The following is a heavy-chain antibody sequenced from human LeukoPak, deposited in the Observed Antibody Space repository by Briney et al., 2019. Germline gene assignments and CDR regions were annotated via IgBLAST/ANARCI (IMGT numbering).Heavy chain of an antibody. D-gene: IGHD2-2*01. CDR1: LGFINSYH. J-gene: IGHJ6*02. CDR3: GRNESVPVFQRGVDV. CDR2: ISYSRFT. V-gene: IGHV4-59*08. Sequence: PSWALPLTLTVSLGFINSYHCSGMGQPRAKEVDGMGYISYSRFTKYTPSLKSRVTISLESSNNLFSLKLSSVTAADTAVYYCGRNESVPVFQRGVDVWGLGTTVTVSS.